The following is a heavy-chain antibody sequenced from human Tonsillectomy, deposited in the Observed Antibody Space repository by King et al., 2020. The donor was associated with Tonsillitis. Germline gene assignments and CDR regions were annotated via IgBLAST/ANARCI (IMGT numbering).Heavy chain of an antibody. D-gene: IGHD3-16*02. J-gene: IGHJ4*02. Sequence: QMQLQESGPGLVKPSETLSLTCTVSGGSISSYYWSWIRQPPGKGLEWVGYIYHSGSTSYNPSLKSRVTISVDTSKNQFSLKLSSVSAADTAVYYCARGVNDDVWGSYRYDYWGQGTLVTVSS. CDR1: GGSISSYY. CDR2: IYHSGST. V-gene: IGHV4-59*01. CDR3: ARGVNDDVWGSYRYDY.